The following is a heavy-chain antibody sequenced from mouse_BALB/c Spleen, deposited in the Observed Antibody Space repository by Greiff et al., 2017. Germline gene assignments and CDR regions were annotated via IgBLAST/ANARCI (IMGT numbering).Heavy chain of an antibody. V-gene: IGHV5-6-5*01. CDR1: GFTFSSYA. CDR2: ISSGGST. D-gene: IGHD1-1*01. CDR3: ARGGYYGSYYFDY. Sequence: EVKVVESGGGLVKPGGSLKLSCAASGFTFSSYAMSWVRQTPEKRLEWVASISSGGSTYYPDSVKGRVTTSRDNARNILYLQMSSLRSEDTAMYYCARGGYYGSYYFDYWGQGTTLTVSS. J-gene: IGHJ2*01.